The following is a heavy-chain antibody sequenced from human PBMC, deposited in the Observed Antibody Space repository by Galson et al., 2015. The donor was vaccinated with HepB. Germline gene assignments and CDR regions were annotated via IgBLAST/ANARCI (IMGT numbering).Heavy chain of an antibody. CDR2: INAGNGNT. CDR3: ARDQGNIAAAGTFPY. J-gene: IGHJ4*02. V-gene: IGHV1-3*01. D-gene: IGHD6-13*01. Sequence: SCKASGYTFTSYAMHWVRQAPGQRLEWMGWINAGNGNTKYSQKFQGRVTITRDTSASTAYMELSSLRSEDTAVYYCARDQGNIAAAGTFPYWGQGTLVTVSS. CDR1: GYTFTSYA.